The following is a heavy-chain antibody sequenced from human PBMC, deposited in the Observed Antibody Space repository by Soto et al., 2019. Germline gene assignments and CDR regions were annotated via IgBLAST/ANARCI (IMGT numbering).Heavy chain of an antibody. V-gene: IGHV1-18*01. Sequence: ASVKVSCKASGYTFTSYGISWVRQAPGQGLEWMGWISAYNGNTNYAQKLQGRVTMTTDTSTSTAYMELRSLRSDDTAVYDCARGGYYYSSGYYDSTLDYWGQGTRITVS. CDR3: ARGGYYYSSGYYDSTLDY. D-gene: IGHD3-22*01. CDR2: ISAYNGNT. J-gene: IGHJ4*02. CDR1: GYTFTSYG.